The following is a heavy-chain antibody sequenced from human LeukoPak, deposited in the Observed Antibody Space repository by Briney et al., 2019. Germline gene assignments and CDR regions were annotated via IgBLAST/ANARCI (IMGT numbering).Heavy chain of an antibody. J-gene: IGHJ4*02. V-gene: IGHV6-1*01. CDR3: ARVLLQFGEYYFDY. Sequence: SRTLSLTCAISGDSVSSNGAAWNWIRQSPSRGLEWLGRTYYRSKWYIDYAISVKSRITIIPDTSKNQFSLQVNSVTLEDTAVYYCARVLLQFGEYYFDYWGQGTPVTVSS. D-gene: IGHD3-10*01. CDR2: TYYRSKWYI. CDR1: GDSVSSNGAA.